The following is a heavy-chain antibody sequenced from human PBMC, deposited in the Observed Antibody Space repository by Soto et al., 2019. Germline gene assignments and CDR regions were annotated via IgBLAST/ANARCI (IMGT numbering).Heavy chain of an antibody. Sequence: QITLKESGPTLVKPTQTLTLTCTFSGFSVTNSGEGVGWIRQPPGKALEWLATLYWDGDKRYSPSLRKRASVSTDTSKSQVVRTMTDMGPEDTGTYFCAHRKTTITVATDFDLWGQGTLVTVS. CDR3: AHRKTTITVATDFDL. J-gene: IGHJ4*02. D-gene: IGHD6-19*01. CDR2: LYWDGDK. CDR1: GFSVTNSGEG. V-gene: IGHV2-5*02.